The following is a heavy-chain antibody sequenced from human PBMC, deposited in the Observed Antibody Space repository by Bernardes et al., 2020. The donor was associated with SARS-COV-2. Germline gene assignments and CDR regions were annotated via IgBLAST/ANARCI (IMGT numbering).Heavy chain of an antibody. J-gene: IGHJ4*02. CDR2: INTDGSSA. CDR3: ARGASSGYRIDY. V-gene: IGHV3-74*01. D-gene: IGHD3-22*01. Sequence: GGSLRLSCAASGFTFSSYWMNWVRQVPGRGLEWLSRINTDGSSANYADSVKGRFTITRDNAKNTLLLQMNSLRDEDTAIYYCARGASSGYRIDYWGPGLLVTVSS. CDR1: GFTFSSYW.